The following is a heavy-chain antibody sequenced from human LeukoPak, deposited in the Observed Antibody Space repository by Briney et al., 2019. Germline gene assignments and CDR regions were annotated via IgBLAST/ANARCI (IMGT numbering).Heavy chain of an antibody. D-gene: IGHD6-13*01. CDR1: GVTFSSYA. Sequence: PGGTLRLSCAASGVTFSSYAMGCGRHAPGEGLGWGSTINSAGNTYYAASVKGRFTISRDNSKHTLFLQMNSLRAEDTAVYYCTKRAAAGTRLYYFDYWGQGTLVTVSS. CDR2: INSAGNT. V-gene: IGHV3-23*01. CDR3: TKRAAAGTRLYYFDY. J-gene: IGHJ4*02.